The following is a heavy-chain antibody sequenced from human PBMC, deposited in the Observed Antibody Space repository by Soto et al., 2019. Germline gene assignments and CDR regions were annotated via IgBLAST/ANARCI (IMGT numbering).Heavy chain of an antibody. D-gene: IGHD2-8*02. J-gene: IGHJ2*01. CDR3: ARVTGRGYFDL. Sequence: QVQLQQWGAGLLKPSETLSLTCAVYGGSFSGYYWCWIRQPPGKGLEWIGEINHSGSTNYNPSLKSRVTISVDTSKNQFSLKLSSVTAADTAVYYCARVTGRGYFDLWGRGTLVTVSS. V-gene: IGHV4-34*01. CDR2: INHSGST. CDR1: GGSFSGYY.